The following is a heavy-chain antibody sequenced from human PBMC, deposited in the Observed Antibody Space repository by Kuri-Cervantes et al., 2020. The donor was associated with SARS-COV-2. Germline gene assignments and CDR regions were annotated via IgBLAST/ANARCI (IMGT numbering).Heavy chain of an antibody. Sequence: SVKVSCRASGGTFSSYAISWVRQAPGQGLEWMGGIIPIFGTANYAQRFQGRVTMTRDTSISTAYMELSRLRSDDTAVYYCARGPPRYCGSSTSCYRGGGYYYYMDVWGKGTTVTVSS. D-gene: IGHD2-2*02. V-gene: IGHV1-69*05. CDR3: ARGPPRYCGSSTSCYRGGGYYYYMDV. CDR1: GGTFSSYA. CDR2: IIPIFGTA. J-gene: IGHJ6*03.